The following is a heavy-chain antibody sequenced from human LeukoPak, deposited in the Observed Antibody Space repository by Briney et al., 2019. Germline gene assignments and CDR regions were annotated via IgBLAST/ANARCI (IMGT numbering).Heavy chain of an antibody. CDR2: INPSGGST. V-gene: IGHV1-46*01. Sequence: ASVKVSCKASGYTFTSYYMHWVRQAPGQGLEWMGIINPSGGSTSYAQKFQGRVTMTRDTSTSTVYMELSSLRSEDTAVYYCARGADYYDSSGYYSEDWFDPRGQGTLVTVSS. D-gene: IGHD3-22*01. J-gene: IGHJ5*02. CDR1: GYTFTSYY. CDR3: ARGADYYDSSGYYSEDWFDP.